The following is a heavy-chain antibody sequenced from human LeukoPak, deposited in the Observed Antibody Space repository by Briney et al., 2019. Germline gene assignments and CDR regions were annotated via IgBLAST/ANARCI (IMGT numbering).Heavy chain of an antibody. CDR3: ERTMTGGLII. D-gene: IGHD3-10*01. V-gene: IGHV3-66*01. Sequence: GGSLRLSCAVSGFSVSNNYLSWVRQAPGKGLEWVSVIYSGGSTYYADSVKGRFIISRDNSKNTVNLQMNSLRDEDTAVYYCERTMTGGLIIWGQGTQVTVSS. CDR2: IYSGGST. CDR1: GFSVSNNY. J-gene: IGHJ4*02.